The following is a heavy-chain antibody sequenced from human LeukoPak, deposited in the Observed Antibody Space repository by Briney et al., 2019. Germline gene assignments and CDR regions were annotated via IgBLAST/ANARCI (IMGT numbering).Heavy chain of an antibody. J-gene: IGHJ4*02. CDR1: GCSISSYY. Sequence: SETLSLTCTVSGCSISSYYWSWIRQPPGKGLEWIGYIYYSGSTNYNPSLKSRVTISVDTSKNQFSLKLSSVTAADTAVYYCARVAESGPNYYDSSGYPDYWGQGTLVTVSS. CDR2: IYYSGST. D-gene: IGHD3-22*01. CDR3: ARVAESGPNYYDSSGYPDY. V-gene: IGHV4-59*01.